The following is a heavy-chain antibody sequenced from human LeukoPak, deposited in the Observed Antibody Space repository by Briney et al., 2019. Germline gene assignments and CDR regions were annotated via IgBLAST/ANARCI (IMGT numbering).Heavy chain of an antibody. CDR1: GFTFDDYA. CDR3: AKDIEPEMATMAFDY. D-gene: IGHD5-24*01. Sequence: PGGSLRLSCAASGFTFDDYAMRWVRQAPGKGLEWVSLISGDGTTTYFEAAVKGRFTISSDHSKNSLYPQMNSLRTEDTALYYCAKDIEPEMATMAFDYWGQGTLVTVSS. CDR2: ISGDGTTT. J-gene: IGHJ4*02. V-gene: IGHV3-43*02.